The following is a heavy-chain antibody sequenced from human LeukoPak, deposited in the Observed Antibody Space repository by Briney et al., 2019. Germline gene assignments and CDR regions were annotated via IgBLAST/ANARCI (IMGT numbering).Heavy chain of an antibody. CDR2: ISHDGSAK. CDR1: GFTFNNYG. D-gene: IGHD1-1*01. Sequence: PGGSLRLSCAASGFTFNNYGMHWVRQAPGKGLEWMAVISHDGSAKYYADSVKGRFTIFRDNSKNTLRLQMNSLRPDDTAVYYCAKGPIATTGKFDYWGQGTLVTVSS. CDR3: AKGPIATTGKFDY. V-gene: IGHV3-30*18. J-gene: IGHJ4*02.